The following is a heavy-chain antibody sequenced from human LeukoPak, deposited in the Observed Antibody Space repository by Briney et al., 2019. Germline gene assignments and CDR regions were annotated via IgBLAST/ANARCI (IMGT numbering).Heavy chain of an antibody. CDR3: ARPYYYDSSGLYY. CDR1: GFTFSSYS. J-gene: IGHJ4*02. CDR2: ISSSSSTI. V-gene: IGHV3-48*01. D-gene: IGHD3-22*01. Sequence: GGSLRLSCAASGFTFSSYSMNWVRQAPGKGLEWVSYISSSSSTIYYADSVKGRFTIPRDNAKNSLYLQMNSLRAEDTAVYYCARPYYYDSSGLYYWGQGTLVTVSS.